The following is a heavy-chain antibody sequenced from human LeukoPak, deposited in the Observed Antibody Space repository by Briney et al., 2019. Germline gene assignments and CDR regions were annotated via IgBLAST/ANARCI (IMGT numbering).Heavy chain of an antibody. V-gene: IGHV3-21*01. J-gene: IGHJ4*02. CDR2: ISSSSSYI. CDR1: GFTFSSYS. D-gene: IGHD3-3*01. Sequence: GGSLRLSCAASGFTFSSYSMNWVRQAPGKGLEWVSSISSSSSYIYYADSVKGRFTISRDNAKSSLYLQMNSLRAEDTAVYYCARDKRFEGDGFDYWAQGTLVTVSS. CDR3: ARDKRFEGDGFDY.